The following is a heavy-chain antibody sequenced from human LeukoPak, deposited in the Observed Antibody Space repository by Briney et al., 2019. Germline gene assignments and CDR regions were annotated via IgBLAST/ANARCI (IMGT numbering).Heavy chain of an antibody. CDR3: ARAGATTVSY. Sequence: ASVKVSCKASGYTFTGYYMHWVRQAPGQGLEWMGWINPNSGGTNYAQEFQGRVTMTRDTSISTAYMELSRLRSDDTAVYYCARAGATTVSYWGQGTLVTVSS. CDR1: GYTFTGYY. D-gene: IGHD1-26*01. V-gene: IGHV1-2*02. J-gene: IGHJ4*02. CDR2: INPNSGGT.